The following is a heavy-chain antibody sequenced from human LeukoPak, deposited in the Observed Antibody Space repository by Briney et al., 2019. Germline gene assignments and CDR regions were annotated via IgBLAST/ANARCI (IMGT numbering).Heavy chain of an antibody. CDR1: GFTFSSYA. CDR3: AKSPLLHGAAGTHDY. D-gene: IGHD6-13*01. CDR2: ISGSGYNS. Sequence: GGSLRLSCAASGFTFSSYAMTWVRQAPGTGLGWVSAISGSGYNSYYADSVKGRFTISRDNSKNTLFLQMNSLRGEDTAIYYCAKSPLLHGAAGTHDYWGQGTLVTVSS. V-gene: IGHV3-23*01. J-gene: IGHJ4*02.